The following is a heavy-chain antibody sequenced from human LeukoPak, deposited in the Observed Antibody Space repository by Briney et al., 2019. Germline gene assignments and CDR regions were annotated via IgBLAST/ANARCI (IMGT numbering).Heavy chain of an antibody. CDR2: MNPNSGNT. J-gene: IGHJ5*02. CDR3: ARKGRYCSGGSCYWFDP. CDR1: GYTFTSYD. Sequence: ASVKVSCKASGYTFTSYDINWVRQATGQGLEWMGWMNPNSGNTGYAQKFQGRVTMTRNTSISTVYMELSSLRSEDTAVYYCARKGRYCSGGSCYWFDPWGQGTLVTVSS. D-gene: IGHD2-15*01. V-gene: IGHV1-8*01.